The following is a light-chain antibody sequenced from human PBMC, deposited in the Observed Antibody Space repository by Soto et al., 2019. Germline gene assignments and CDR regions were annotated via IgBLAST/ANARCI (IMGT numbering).Light chain of an antibody. CDR2: LAS. J-gene: IGKJ5*01. V-gene: IGKV2-28*01. CDR1: QSLLAPNGDYY. CDR3: IDAQEASRA. Sequence: IVMSQSPLSLSVTPGEPASISCRSSQSLLAPNGDYYLDWYRQKPGQSPQLLIFLASKRASGVPDRVSGSGSGTNFSVRIQRVEGGGVGLFYGIDAQEASRAFGPG.